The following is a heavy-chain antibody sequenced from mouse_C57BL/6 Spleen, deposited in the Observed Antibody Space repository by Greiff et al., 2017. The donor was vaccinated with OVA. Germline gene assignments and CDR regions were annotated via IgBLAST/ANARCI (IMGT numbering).Heavy chain of an antibody. J-gene: IGHJ3*01. CDR1: GYTFTSYW. CDR2: IDPSDSYT. V-gene: IGHV1-50*01. Sequence: QVQLQQPGAELVKPGASVKLSCKASGYTFTSYWMQWVKQRPGQGLEWIGEIDPSDSYTNYNQKFKGKATLTVDTSSSTAYMHLSSLTSEDSAVYYCARQPFAYWGQGTLVTVSA. CDR3: ARQPFAY.